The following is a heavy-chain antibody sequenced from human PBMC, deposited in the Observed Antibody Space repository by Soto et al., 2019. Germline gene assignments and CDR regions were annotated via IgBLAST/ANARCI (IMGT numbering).Heavy chain of an antibody. J-gene: IGHJ4*02. CDR1: GGPIKTGDYY. CDR3: ARAGFSYGPLLF. CDR2: VFYSGAT. D-gene: IGHD3-10*01. V-gene: IGHV4-30-4*01. Sequence: SETLSLTCNVSGGPIKTGDYYWNWIRQPPGKGLEWIGYVFYSGATNYSPSLKSRAAISMDTSKNQFSLSLTSVTAADTAVYYCARAGFSYGPLLFWGQGIRVTVSS.